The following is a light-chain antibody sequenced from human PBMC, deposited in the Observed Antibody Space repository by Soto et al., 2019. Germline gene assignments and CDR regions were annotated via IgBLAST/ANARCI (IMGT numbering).Light chain of an antibody. J-gene: IGKJ1*01. CDR3: QQYGSSPPWT. CDR2: GAS. V-gene: IGKV3-20*01. Sequence: EIVLTQSPGTLSLSPGERATLSCRASQSVSSSYLAWYQQKPGQAPRLLIYGASSRATGIPDRFSGSGSGTDVTRTISRLEPEDFAVYYCQQYGSSPPWTFGQGTKVEIK. CDR1: QSVSSSY.